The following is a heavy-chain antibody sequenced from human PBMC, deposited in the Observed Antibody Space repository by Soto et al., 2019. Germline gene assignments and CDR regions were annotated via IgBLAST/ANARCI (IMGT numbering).Heavy chain of an antibody. CDR1: GFTFDSYA. D-gene: IGHD3-10*01. J-gene: IGHJ4*02. CDR2: ISGSGGST. Sequence: PGGSLRLSCAASGFTFDSYALSWVRQAPGKGLEWVSSISGSGGSTYYADSVKGRFTISRDNSKNTLYLQMNSLRAEDTAVYYGAKLIRGGPLDPGDWGQGTLVTVSS. CDR3: AKLIRGGPLDPGD. V-gene: IGHV3-23*01.